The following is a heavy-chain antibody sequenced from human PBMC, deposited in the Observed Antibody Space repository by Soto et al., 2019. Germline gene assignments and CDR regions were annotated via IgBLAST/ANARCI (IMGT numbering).Heavy chain of an antibody. J-gene: IGHJ6*02. CDR1: GGTFSSYA. D-gene: IGHD6-19*01. CDR3: ARVINWFPGRIAVAGTGYYYGMDV. Sequence: GASVKVSCKASGGTFSSYAISWVRQAPGQGLEWMGGIIPIFGTANYAQKFQGRVTITADESTSTAYMELSSLRSEDTAVYYCARVINWFPGRIAVAGTGYYYGMDVWGQGTTVTVSS. V-gene: IGHV1-69*13. CDR2: IIPIFGTA.